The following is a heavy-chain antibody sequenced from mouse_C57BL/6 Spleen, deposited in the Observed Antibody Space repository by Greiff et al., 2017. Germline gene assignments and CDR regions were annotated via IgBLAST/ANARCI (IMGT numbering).Heavy chain of an antibody. CDR1: GYTFTSYW. CDR2: IHPNSGST. Sequence: VQLQQPGAELVKPGASVKLSCKASGYTFTSYWMHWVKQRPGQGLEWIGMIHPNSGSTNYNEKFKSKATLTVDKSSSTAYMQLSSLTSEDSAVYYCARITTRGYFDVWGTGTTVTVSS. J-gene: IGHJ1*03. V-gene: IGHV1-64*01. D-gene: IGHD1-1*01. CDR3: ARITTRGYFDV.